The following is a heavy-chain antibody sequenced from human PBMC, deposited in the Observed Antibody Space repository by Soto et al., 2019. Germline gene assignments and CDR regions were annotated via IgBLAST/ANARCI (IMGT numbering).Heavy chain of an antibody. D-gene: IGHD3-16*02. J-gene: IGHJ4*02. Sequence: GGSLRLSCAASGFTFSSYAMSWVRQAPGKGLEWVSAISGSGGGTYYADSVKGRFTISRDNAKNSLYLQMNSLRDEDTAVYYCARLGPKGLRLGELSLEQRDYWGQGTLVTVSS. CDR3: ARLGPKGLRLGELSLEQRDY. CDR1: GFTFSSYA. V-gene: IGHV3-23*01. CDR2: ISGSGGGT.